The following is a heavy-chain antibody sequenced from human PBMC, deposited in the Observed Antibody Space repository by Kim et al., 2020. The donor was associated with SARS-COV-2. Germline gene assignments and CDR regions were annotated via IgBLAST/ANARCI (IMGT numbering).Heavy chain of an antibody. D-gene: IGHD6-13*01. CDR1: GFTFSSYS. CDR2: ISSSSSHI. CDR3: ASVAAAGPTVYYYYGMDV. V-gene: IGHV3-21*01. J-gene: IGHJ6*02. Sequence: GGSLRLSCAASGFTFSSYSMNWVRQAPGKGLEWVSSISSSSSHIYYADSVKGRFTISRDNAKNSLYLQMNSLRAEDTAVYYCASVAAAGPTVYYYYGMDVWGQETTVTVSS.